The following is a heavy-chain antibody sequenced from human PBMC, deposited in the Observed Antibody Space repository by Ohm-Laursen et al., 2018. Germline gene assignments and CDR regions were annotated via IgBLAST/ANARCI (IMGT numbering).Heavy chain of an antibody. V-gene: IGHV4-34*01. CDR1: GGSFSGYY. D-gene: IGHD6-13*01. J-gene: IGHJ4*02. Sequence: GTLSLTCAVYGGSFSGYYWSWIRQPPGKGLEWIGEINHSGSTNYNPSLKSRVTISVDTSKNQFSLKLSSVTAADTAVYYCARLIEGKAAAGYWGQGTLVTVSS. CDR2: INHSGST. CDR3: ARLIEGKAAAGY.